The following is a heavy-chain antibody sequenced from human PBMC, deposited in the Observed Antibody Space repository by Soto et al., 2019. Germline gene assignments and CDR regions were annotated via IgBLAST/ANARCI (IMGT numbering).Heavy chain of an antibody. J-gene: IGHJ3*02. V-gene: IGHV3-7*01. CDR2: IKGDGSVL. D-gene: IGHD2-15*01. CDR1: GFTFSNYW. CDR3: ACSRKPGAYDI. Sequence: EQLVESGGGLVQPGGSQRLSCAASGFTFSNYWMTWVRQAAGKGLEWVANIKGDGSVLHYVDSVKGRFIISRDNARNSLFLQMNSLRVDDTAVYYCACSRKPGAYDIWGQGTVVTVSS.